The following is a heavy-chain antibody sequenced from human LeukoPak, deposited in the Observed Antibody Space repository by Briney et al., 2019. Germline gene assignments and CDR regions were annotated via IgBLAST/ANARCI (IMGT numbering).Heavy chain of an antibody. D-gene: IGHD2-2*01. CDR3: ARDELVVPAVI. J-gene: IGHJ4*02. CDR1: GGTFSSYA. Sequence: SVKVSCKASGGTFSSYAISWVRQAPGQGLEWMGRIIPIFGIANYAQKFQGRVTITADKSTSTAYMELSSLRSEDTAVYYCARDELVVPAVIWGQGTLVTVSS. CDR2: IIPIFGIA. V-gene: IGHV1-69*04.